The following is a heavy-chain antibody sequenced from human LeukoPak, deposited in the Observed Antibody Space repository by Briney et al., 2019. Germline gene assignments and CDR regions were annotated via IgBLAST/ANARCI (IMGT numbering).Heavy chain of an antibody. D-gene: IGHD2-2*01. CDR2: INPRDGET. CDR1: GYNFVGYY. V-gene: IGHV1-2*06. CDR3: ARYLSSWPFDY. J-gene: IGHJ4*02. Sequence: ASVKVSCKGSGYNFVGYYIHWVRQVPGQGLEWMGRINPRDGETSFAQKFQGRVTMTGDTSISTAYMALSSLISDDTAIYYCARYLSSWPFDYWGQGTLVTVSS.